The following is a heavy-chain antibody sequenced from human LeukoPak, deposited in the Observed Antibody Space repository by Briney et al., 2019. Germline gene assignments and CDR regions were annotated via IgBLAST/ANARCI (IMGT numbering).Heavy chain of an antibody. CDR3: ARGPTYQPIDF. CDR2: IYHSGTT. V-gene: IGHV4-38-2*02. D-gene: IGHD2-2*01. CDR1: GYSISSGYH. Sequence: SETLSLTCTVSGYSISSGYHWGWIRQPPGKGLEWIGSIYHSGTTYYNPSLKSRVTISVDTSKNPFSLKLSSVTAADTAVYYCARGPTYQPIDFWGQGTLVTVSS. J-gene: IGHJ4*02.